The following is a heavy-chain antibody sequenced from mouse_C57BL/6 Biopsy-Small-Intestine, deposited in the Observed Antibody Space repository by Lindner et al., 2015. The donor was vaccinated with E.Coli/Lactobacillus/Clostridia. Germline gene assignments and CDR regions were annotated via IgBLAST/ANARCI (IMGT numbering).Heavy chain of an antibody. D-gene: IGHD2-1*01. CDR2: INPSSGYT. CDR1: GYTFTSYW. J-gene: IGHJ2*01. Sequence: VQLQESGAELAKPGASVKLSCKASGYTFTSYWMHWVKQRPGQGLEWIGYINPSSGYTKYNQKFKDKATFTADTSSNTAYMQLSSLTTEDSAIYYCAVYYYFDYWGQGTTLTVSS. V-gene: IGHV1-7*01. CDR3: AVYYYFDY.